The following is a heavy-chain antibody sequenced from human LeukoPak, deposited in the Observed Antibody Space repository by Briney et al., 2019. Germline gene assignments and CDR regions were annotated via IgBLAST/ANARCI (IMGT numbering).Heavy chain of an antibody. J-gene: IGHJ4*02. CDR1: GFIFSTYS. D-gene: IGHD4-11*01. CDR2: IGSSGGYI. V-gene: IGHV3-21*01. Sequence: PGESLRLSCVASGFIFSTYSVTWVRQAPGKGLEWVSTIGSSGGYIYYADSVRGRFTISRDNAKNSLYLEMNSLRPEDTAVYYCARWVDYSNDYWGQGTLVTVSS. CDR3: ARWVDYSNDY.